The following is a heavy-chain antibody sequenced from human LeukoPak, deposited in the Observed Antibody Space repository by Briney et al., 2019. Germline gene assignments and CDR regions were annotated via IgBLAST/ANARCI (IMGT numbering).Heavy chain of an antibody. Sequence: GGSLRLSCVASGFTFTCCWMSWVRHTPGKGLEWVASIKQNGGEKFYADSVKGRFTISRDNAKNSLYLQLNSLRAEDTAVYYCARVPGVTRYFDSWGQGILVTVSS. CDR1: GFTFTCCW. D-gene: IGHD4-23*01. CDR2: IKQNGGEK. V-gene: IGHV3-7*01. CDR3: ARVPGVTRYFDS. J-gene: IGHJ4*02.